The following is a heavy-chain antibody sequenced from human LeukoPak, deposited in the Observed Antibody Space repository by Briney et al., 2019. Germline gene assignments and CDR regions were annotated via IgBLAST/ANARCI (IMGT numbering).Heavy chain of an antibody. V-gene: IGHV1-69*13. CDR2: IIPIFGTA. CDR1: GGTFSSCA. J-gene: IGHJ4*02. D-gene: IGHD2-21*02. Sequence: GASVKVSCKASGGTFSSCAISWVRQAPGQGLEWMGGIIPIFGTANYAQKFQGRVTITADESTSTAYMELSSLRSEDTAVYYCARGTLCGGDCYSLDYWGQGTLVTVSS. CDR3: ARGTLCGGDCYSLDY.